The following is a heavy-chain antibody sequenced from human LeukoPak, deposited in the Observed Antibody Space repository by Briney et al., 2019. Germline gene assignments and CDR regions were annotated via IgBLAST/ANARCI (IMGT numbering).Heavy chain of an antibody. Sequence: SETLSLTCTVSGGSISSSSSYWGWIRQPPGKGLEWIGNIYYSGSTYYNPSLKSRVTISVDTSDNQFSLKLSSVTAADTAVYYCARLTAYFDLWGRGTLVTVSS. CDR3: ARLTAYFDL. V-gene: IGHV4-39*01. CDR2: IYYSGST. CDR1: GGSISSSSSY. J-gene: IGHJ2*01.